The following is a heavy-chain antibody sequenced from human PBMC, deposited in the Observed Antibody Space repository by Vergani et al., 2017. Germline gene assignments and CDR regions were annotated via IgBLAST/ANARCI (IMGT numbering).Heavy chain of an antibody. V-gene: IGHV1-46*03. CDR1: GYTFTSYY. D-gene: IGHD3-22*01. CDR2: INPSGGST. Sequence: QVQLVPSGAEVKKPGASVKVSCKASGYTFTSYYMHWVRQAPGQGLEWMGIINPSGGSTSYAQKFQGKVTMTRDTYTSTVEMELCGLRSEGTAVYYCTGRWYYDGIAYWADWGQGTLGTVPP. CDR3: TGRWYYDGIAYWAD. J-gene: IGHJ4*02.